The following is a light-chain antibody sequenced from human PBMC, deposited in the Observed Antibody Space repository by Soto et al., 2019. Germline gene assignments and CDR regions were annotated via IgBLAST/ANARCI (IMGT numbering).Light chain of an antibody. CDR3: QQSYNLKFT. Sequence: DIQMTQSPSSVSASVGDRVTITCRASQGISSWLAWYQQKPGKAPKLLIYAASTLQSGVPSRFSGNESGTDFTLTISSLQPEDTATYYCQQSYNLKFTFGPGTKVDIK. V-gene: IGKV1-12*01. CDR1: QGISSW. CDR2: AAS. J-gene: IGKJ3*01.